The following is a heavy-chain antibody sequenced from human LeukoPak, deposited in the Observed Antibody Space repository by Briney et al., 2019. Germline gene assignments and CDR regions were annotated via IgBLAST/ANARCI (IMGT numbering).Heavy chain of an antibody. CDR3: ARGGTAYFDWLLYY. CDR2: INPNSGGT. D-gene: IGHD3-9*01. Sequence: ASVKVSCKASGYTFTGYYMHWVRQAPGQGLEWMGRINPNSGGTNSAQKFQGRVTMTRDTSISTAYMELSRLRSDDTAVYYCARGGTAYFDWLLYYWGQGTLVTVSS. V-gene: IGHV1-2*06. CDR1: GYTFTGYY. J-gene: IGHJ4*02.